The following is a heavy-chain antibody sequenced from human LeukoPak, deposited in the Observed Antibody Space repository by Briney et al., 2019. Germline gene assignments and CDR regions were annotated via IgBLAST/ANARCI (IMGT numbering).Heavy chain of an antibody. CDR1: GFTFSSYA. V-gene: IGHV3-23*01. CDR3: ANLASLWFGELSHFDY. J-gene: IGHJ4*02. Sequence: GGSLRLSCAASGFTFSSYAMSWVRQAPGKGLEWVSAISGSGGSTYYADSVKGRFTISRDNSKNTLYLQMNSLRAEDTAVYYCANLASLWFGELSHFDYWGQGTLVTVSS. D-gene: IGHD3-10*01. CDR2: ISGSGGST.